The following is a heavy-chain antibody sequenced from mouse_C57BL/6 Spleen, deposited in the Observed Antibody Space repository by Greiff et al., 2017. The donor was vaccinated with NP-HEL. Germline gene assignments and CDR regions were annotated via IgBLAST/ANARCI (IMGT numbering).Heavy chain of an antibody. Sequence: EVKLVDSGGGLVQPGGSLKLSCAASGFTFSDYYMYWVRQTPEKRLEWVAYISNGGGSTYYPDTVKGRFTISRDNAKNTLYLQMSRLKSEDTAMYYCARHDYFDYWGQGTTLTVSS. V-gene: IGHV5-12*01. J-gene: IGHJ2*01. CDR2: ISNGGGST. CDR1: GFTFSDYY. CDR3: ARHDYFDY.